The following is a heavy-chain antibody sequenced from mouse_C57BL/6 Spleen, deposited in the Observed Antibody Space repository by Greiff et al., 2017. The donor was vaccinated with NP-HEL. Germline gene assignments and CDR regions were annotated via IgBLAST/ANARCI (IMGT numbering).Heavy chain of an antibody. CDR3: AREDGSSYFDY. Sequence: VQLQQPGAELVRPGSSVKLSCKASGYTFTSYWMDWVKQRPGQGLEWIGNIYPSDSETHYNQKFKDKATLTVDKSSSTAYMQLSSLTSEDSAVYYCAREDGSSYFDYWGQGTTLTVSS. D-gene: IGHD1-1*01. V-gene: IGHV1-61*01. CDR2: IYPSDSET. CDR1: GYTFTSYW. J-gene: IGHJ2*01.